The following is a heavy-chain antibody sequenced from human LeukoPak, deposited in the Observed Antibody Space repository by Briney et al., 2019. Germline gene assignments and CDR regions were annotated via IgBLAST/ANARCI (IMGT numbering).Heavy chain of an antibody. Sequence: GESLKISGKGSGYSFTSYWIGWVRQMPGKGLEWMGIIYPGDSDTRYSPSFQGQVTISADKSISTAYLQWSSLKASDTAMYYCASQSLYYDFWSGKGYFDYWGQGTLVTVPS. D-gene: IGHD3-3*01. CDR1: GYSFTSYW. V-gene: IGHV5-51*01. CDR3: ASQSLYYDFWSGKGYFDY. CDR2: IYPGDSDT. J-gene: IGHJ4*02.